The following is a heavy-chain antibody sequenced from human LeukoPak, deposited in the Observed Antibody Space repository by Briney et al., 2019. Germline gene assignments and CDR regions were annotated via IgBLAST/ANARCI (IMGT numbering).Heavy chain of an antibody. V-gene: IGHV3-21*01. CDR2: ISSSSSYI. D-gene: IGHD3-3*01. J-gene: IGHJ4*02. Sequence: TGGSLRLSCAASGFTFSSYSMNWVRQAPGKGLEWVSSISSSSSYIYYADSVKGRFTISRDNAKNSLYLQMNSLRAEDTAVYYCARGYYDFWSGHFDYWGQGTLVTVSS. CDR3: ARGYYDFWSGHFDY. CDR1: GFTFSSYS.